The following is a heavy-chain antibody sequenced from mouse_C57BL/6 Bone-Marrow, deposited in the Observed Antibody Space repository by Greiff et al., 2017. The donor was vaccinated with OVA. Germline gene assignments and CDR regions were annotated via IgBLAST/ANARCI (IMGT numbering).Heavy chain of an antibody. Sequence: EVKLMESGGDLVKPGGSLKLSCAASGFTFSSYGMSWVRQTPDKRLEWVATISSGGSYTYYPDSVKGRFTISRDNAKNTLYLQMSSLKSEDTAMYYYARQRYYGSSSWFAYWGQGTLVTVSA. CDR3: ARQRYYGSSSWFAY. CDR2: ISSGGSYT. D-gene: IGHD1-1*01. CDR1: GFTFSSYG. V-gene: IGHV5-6*01. J-gene: IGHJ3*01.